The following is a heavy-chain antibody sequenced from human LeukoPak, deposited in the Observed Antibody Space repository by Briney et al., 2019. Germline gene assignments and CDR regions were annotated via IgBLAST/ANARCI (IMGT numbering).Heavy chain of an antibody. CDR2: INSDGSST. V-gene: IGHV3-74*01. J-gene: IGHJ5*02. CDR1: GFTFSSYW. Sequence: PGGSLRLSCAASGFTFSSYWMHWVRQAPGKGLVWVSRINSDGSSTSYADSVKGRFTISRGNAKNTLYLQMNSLRAEDTAVYYCAREIAAALNWFDPWGQGTLVTVSS. D-gene: IGHD6-13*01. CDR3: AREIAAALNWFDP.